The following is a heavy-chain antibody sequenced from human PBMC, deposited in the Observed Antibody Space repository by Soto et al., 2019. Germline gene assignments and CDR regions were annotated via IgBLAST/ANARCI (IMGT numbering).Heavy chain of an antibody. V-gene: IGHV3-9*01. D-gene: IGHD6-13*01. CDR3: AKGSQEDYYYGMDV. Sequence: GGSLRLSCAASGFTFDGYAMHWVRQAPGKGLEWVSGISWNSGSIGYADSVKGRFTISRDNAKNSLYLQMNSLRAEDTALYYCAKGSQEDYYYGMDVWGQGTTVTVSS. CDR2: ISWNSGSI. J-gene: IGHJ6*02. CDR1: GFTFDGYA.